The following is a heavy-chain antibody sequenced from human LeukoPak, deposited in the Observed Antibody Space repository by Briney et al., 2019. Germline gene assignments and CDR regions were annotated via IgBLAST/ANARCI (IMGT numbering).Heavy chain of an antibody. Sequence: PSETLSLTCTVSGGSISSYYWSWIRQPPGKGLEGIGFIYDSGCTDYNPSLKSRVTISVDTSKNQFSLKLRSVTAADTAVYYCARTIEAHSWQTRYYSYYMDVWGKGTTVTVSS. D-gene: IGHD6-6*01. CDR3: ARTIEAHSWQTRYYSYYMDV. CDR2: IYDSGCT. V-gene: IGHV4-59*01. CDR1: GGSISSYY. J-gene: IGHJ6*03.